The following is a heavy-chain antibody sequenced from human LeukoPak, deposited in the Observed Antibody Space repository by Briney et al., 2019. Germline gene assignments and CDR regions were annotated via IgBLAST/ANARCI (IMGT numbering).Heavy chain of an antibody. Sequence: SETLSLTCTVSGGSISSGDYYWSWIRQPPGKGLEWIGYIYYSGSTYYNPSFKSRVTISVDTSKNQFSLKLSSVTAADTAVYYCARVVTQGYFDYWGQGTLVTVSS. CDR1: GGSISSGDYY. D-gene: IGHD4-23*01. CDR2: IYYSGST. V-gene: IGHV4-30-4*08. CDR3: ARVVTQGYFDY. J-gene: IGHJ4*02.